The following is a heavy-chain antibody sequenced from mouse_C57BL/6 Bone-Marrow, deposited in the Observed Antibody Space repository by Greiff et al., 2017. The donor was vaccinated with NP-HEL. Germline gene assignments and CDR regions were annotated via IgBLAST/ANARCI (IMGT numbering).Heavy chain of an antibody. V-gene: IGHV1-72*01. J-gene: IGHJ2*01. CDR3: ARYYYGSSSFDY. CDR2: IDPNSGGT. CDR1: GYTFTSYL. D-gene: IGHD1-1*01. Sequence: QVQLQQSGAELVKPGASVKLSCKASGYTFTSYLMHWVKQRPGRGLECIGRIDPNSGGTKYNEKFKSKATLTVDKPSSTAYMQLNSLTSEDSAVYYCARYYYGSSSFDYWGQGTTLTVSS.